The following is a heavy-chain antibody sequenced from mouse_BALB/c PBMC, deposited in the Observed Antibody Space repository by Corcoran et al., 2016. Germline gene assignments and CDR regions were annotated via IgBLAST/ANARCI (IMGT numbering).Heavy chain of an antibody. Sequence: QVQLQQSGPELVKPGASVKMSCKASGYTFTDYVITWVKQRTGQGLEWIGEIYPGSGSTYYNENFKDKATLTADKSSNTAYMQLSSLTFEDSAVYFCALRYYFDYWGQGTTLTVSS. D-gene: IGHD1-1*01. CDR1: GYTFTDYV. CDR3: ALRYYFDY. V-gene: IGHV1-77*01. CDR2: IYPGSGST. J-gene: IGHJ2*01.